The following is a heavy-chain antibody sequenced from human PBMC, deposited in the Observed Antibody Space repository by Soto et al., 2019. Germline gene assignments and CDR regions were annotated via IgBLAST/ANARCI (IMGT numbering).Heavy chain of an antibody. CDR3: ARAPPGYSVGYRYYGMDV. D-gene: IGHD3-9*01. J-gene: IGHJ6*02. V-gene: IGHV3-74*01. Sequence: EVQLVESGGGLVQPGGSLRLSCAAPGFTFGSYWMHWVRQATGKGLVWVSHISLDGSRTTYADSVKGRFTISRDNAKSTLYLLMNSLRAEDTAVYYCARAPPGYSVGYRYYGMDVWGQGTTVTVSS. CDR1: GFTFGSYW. CDR2: ISLDGSRT.